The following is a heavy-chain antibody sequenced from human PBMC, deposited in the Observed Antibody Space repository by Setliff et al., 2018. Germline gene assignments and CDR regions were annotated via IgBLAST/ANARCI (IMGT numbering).Heavy chain of an antibody. Sequence: GASVKVSCKASGYSFTNYGISWVRQAPGQGLEWMGYINTYNGDTYYAQSLQGRVTMTTDSSTDTAYLELRSLKSDDTAVYYCSRLVRYCTTTTCQRLSGGEYWGQGTLVTVSS. V-gene: IGHV1-18*01. CDR1: GYSFTNYG. J-gene: IGHJ4*02. D-gene: IGHD2-8*01. CDR3: SRLVRYCTTTTCQRLSGGEY. CDR2: INTYNGDT.